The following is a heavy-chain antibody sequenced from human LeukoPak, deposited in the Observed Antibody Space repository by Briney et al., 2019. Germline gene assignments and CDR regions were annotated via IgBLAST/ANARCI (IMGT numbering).Heavy chain of an antibody. D-gene: IGHD6-13*01. CDR1: GGSISGNY. V-gene: IGHV4-59*12. CDR3: ARVKRYGSSWHKGFDY. J-gene: IGHJ4*02. CDR2: IYYTGST. Sequence: SETLSLPCTVSGGSISGNYWSWIRQPPEKGLEWIGYIYYTGSTNYNPSLKSRVTISVDTSKNQFSLKLSSVTAADTAVYYCARVKRYGSSWHKGFDYWGQGTLVTVSS.